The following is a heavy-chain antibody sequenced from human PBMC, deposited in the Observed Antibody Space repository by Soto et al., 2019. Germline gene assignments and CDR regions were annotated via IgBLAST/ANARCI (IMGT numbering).Heavy chain of an antibody. J-gene: IGHJ4*02. V-gene: IGHV1-24*01. D-gene: IGHD3-22*01. CDR2: FDPEDGET. CDR3: ATTPLCQHRQDCGAVVITHFDY. CDR1: GYTLTELS. Sequence: QVQLVQSGAEVKKPGASVKVSCKVSGYTLTELSMHWVRQAPGKGLEWMGGFDPEDGETIYAQKFQGRVTMTEDTSTDTAYMELSSLRSEDTAVYYCATTPLCQHRQDCGAVVITHFDYWGQGTLVTVSS.